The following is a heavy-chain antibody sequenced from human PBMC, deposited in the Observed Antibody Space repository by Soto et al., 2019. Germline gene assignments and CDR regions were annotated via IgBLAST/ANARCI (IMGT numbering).Heavy chain of an antibody. CDR3: ARDPMPNYYYGMDV. V-gene: IGHV1-2*04. J-gene: IGHJ6*02. CDR1: GYTFTGYC. CDR2: INPNSGGT. D-gene: IGHD2-2*01. Sequence: ASVKASCKASGYTFTGYCLHWVRQAPGQGLEWMGWINPNSGGTNYAQKFQGWVTMTRDTSISTAYIELSRLRSDDTAVYYCARDPMPNYYYGMDVWGQGTTVTVSS.